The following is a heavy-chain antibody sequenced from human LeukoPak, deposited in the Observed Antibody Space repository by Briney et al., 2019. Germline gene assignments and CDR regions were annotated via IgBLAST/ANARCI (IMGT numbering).Heavy chain of an antibody. D-gene: IGHD3-10*01. Sequence: GGSLKLSCAASGFTFSSYSMNWVRQAPGKGLEWVSSISSSSSYIYYADSVKGRFTISRDNSKNTLYLQMNSLRAEDTAVYYCAKDSFYYGSGSYSSMDVWGQGTTVTVSS. J-gene: IGHJ6*02. CDR1: GFTFSSYS. CDR2: ISSSSSYI. CDR3: AKDSFYYGSGSYSSMDV. V-gene: IGHV3-21*01.